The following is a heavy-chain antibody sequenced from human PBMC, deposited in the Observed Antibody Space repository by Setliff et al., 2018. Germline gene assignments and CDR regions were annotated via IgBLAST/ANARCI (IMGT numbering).Heavy chain of an antibody. CDR3: ARAPQYSNFWYALSWFDP. CDR1: GGSFSGYH. CDR2: ISHSGDP. Sequence: PSETLSLTCAVYGGSFSGYHWSWIRQPPGKGLEWSGEISHSGDPNYNPSRKSRVTISLDTSKNQFSLKLTSVTAADTAVYYCARAPQYSNFWYALSWFDPWGQGTLVTVSS. D-gene: IGHD3-3*01. J-gene: IGHJ5*02. V-gene: IGHV4-34*01.